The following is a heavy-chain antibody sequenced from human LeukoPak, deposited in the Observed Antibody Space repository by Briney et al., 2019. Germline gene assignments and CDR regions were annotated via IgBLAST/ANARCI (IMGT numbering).Heavy chain of an antibody. V-gene: IGHV4-34*01. CDR1: GGSFSGYY. CDR2: TNHSGST. D-gene: IGHD1-26*01. Sequence: SETLSLTCAVYGGSFSGYYWSWIRQPPGKGLEWIGETNHSGSTNYNPSLKSRVTISVDTSKNQFSLKLSSVTAADTAVYYCARGGVGASRDYDYWGQGTLVTVSS. J-gene: IGHJ4*02. CDR3: ARGGVGASRDYDY.